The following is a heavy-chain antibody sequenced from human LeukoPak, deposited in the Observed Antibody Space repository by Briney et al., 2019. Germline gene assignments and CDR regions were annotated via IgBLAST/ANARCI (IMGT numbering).Heavy chain of an antibody. J-gene: IGHJ4*02. Sequence: GGSLRLSCAASAFSLNAYNMNWVRQAPGKGLEWVSSISYTGTYIYYADSVRGRFTISRDNAQNSLYLQMNSLRAEDTAIYYCVRDRGTYRPIDYWGQGTLVTVSS. D-gene: IGHD1-26*01. CDR1: AFSLNAYN. CDR3: VRDRGTYRPIDY. V-gene: IGHV3-21*04. CDR2: ISYTGTYI.